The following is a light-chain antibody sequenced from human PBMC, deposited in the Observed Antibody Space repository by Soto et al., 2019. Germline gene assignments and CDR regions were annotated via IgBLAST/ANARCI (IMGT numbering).Light chain of an antibody. Sequence: EVVFSQSPGILSLSPGESATLSCRASQIVNTFYLAWYQQKPGQPPRLLIYGASSRANGVPDRFSASGSATDLSLTIRRLEPEDSAVYDGQQFGSSGTLTFGGGTKVDIK. CDR3: QQFGSSGTLT. J-gene: IGKJ4*01. V-gene: IGKV3-20*01. CDR1: QIVNTFY. CDR2: GAS.